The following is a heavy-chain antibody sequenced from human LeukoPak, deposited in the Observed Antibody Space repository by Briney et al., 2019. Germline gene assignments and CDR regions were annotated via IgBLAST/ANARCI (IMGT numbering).Heavy chain of an antibody. D-gene: IGHD3/OR15-3a*01. V-gene: IGHV3-21*01. CDR3: ARDAVDYYFDY. CDR1: GYTFSSYS. Sequence: GGSLRLSCAASGYTFSSYSMNWVRQAPGKGLEWGSSISSSSSYIYYADSVKGRFTISRDHAKNSLYLQMNSLRAEDTAVYYCARDAVDYYFDYWGQGTLVTVSS. CDR2: ISSSSSYI. J-gene: IGHJ4*02.